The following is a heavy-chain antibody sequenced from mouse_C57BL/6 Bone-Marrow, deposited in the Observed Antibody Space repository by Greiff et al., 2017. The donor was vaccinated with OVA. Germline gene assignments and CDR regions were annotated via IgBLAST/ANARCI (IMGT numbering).Heavy chain of an antibody. V-gene: IGHV1-5*01. CDR2: IYPGNSDT. D-gene: IGHD1-1*01. CDR1: GYTFTSYW. J-gene: IGHJ4*01. Sequence: VQLQQSGTVLARPGASVKMSCKTSGYTFTSYWMHWVKQRPGQGLEWIGAIYPGNSDTSYNQKFKGKAKLTAVTSASTAYMELSSLTNEDSAVYYCTRVEYYGSSYGGYAMDYWGQGTSVTVSS. CDR3: TRVEYYGSSYGGYAMDY.